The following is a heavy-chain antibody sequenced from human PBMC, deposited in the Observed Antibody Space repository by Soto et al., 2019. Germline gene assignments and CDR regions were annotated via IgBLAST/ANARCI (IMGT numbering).Heavy chain of an antibody. J-gene: IGHJ5*02. CDR3: ARDPCGDYNWFDP. D-gene: IGHD2-21*02. V-gene: IGHV1-69*08. Sequence: QVQLVQSGAEVKKPGSSVKVSCKASGGTFSSYTISWVRQAPGQGLEWMGRIIPILGIANYAQKFQGRVTITADKSTSTAYMELSSLRSEDTAVYYCARDPCGDYNWFDPWGQGTLVTVSS. CDR1: GGTFSSYT. CDR2: IIPILGIA.